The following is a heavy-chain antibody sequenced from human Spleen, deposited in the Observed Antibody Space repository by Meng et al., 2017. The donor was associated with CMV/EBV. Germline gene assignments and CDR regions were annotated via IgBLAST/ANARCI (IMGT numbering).Heavy chain of an antibody. D-gene: IGHD2-2*02. V-gene: IGHV3-30*04. CDR2: ILYDDGSNK. CDR3: ARAYCSSTSCYRGLSPKIDAFDI. Sequence: GESLKISCAASGFTFSSYAMHWVRQAPGKGLEWVAIILYDDGSNKHYADSVKGRFTISRDNSKNTVYLQMNSLRAEDTAVYYCARAYCSSTSCYRGLSPKIDAFDIWGQGTMVTVSS. CDR1: GFTFSSYA. J-gene: IGHJ3*02.